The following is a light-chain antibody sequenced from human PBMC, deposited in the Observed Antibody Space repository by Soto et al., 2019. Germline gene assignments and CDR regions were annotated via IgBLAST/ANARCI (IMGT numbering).Light chain of an antibody. CDR2: KAS. J-gene: IGKJ1*01. Sequence: DIQMTQSPSTLSGSVGDRVTITCRASQTISSWLAGYQQKPGKAPKLLIYKASTLKSGVPSRFSGRGSGTEVTLTISSLQPDDFATYYCQHYNSYSEAFGQGTKVELK. CDR3: QHYNSYSEA. CDR1: QTISSW. V-gene: IGKV1-5*03.